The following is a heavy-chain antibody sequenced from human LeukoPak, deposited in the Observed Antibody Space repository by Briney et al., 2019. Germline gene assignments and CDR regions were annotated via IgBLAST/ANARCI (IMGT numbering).Heavy chain of an antibody. V-gene: IGHV1-18*01. Sequence: ASVKVSCKASGYTFTSYGISWVRQAPGQGLEWMGWIGAYNGNTNYAQKLQGRVTMTTDTSTSTAYMELRSLRSDDTAVYYCARRELYYYYMDVWGKGTTVTVSS. D-gene: IGHD1-7*01. CDR2: IGAYNGNT. J-gene: IGHJ6*03. CDR3: ARRELYYYYMDV. CDR1: GYTFTSYG.